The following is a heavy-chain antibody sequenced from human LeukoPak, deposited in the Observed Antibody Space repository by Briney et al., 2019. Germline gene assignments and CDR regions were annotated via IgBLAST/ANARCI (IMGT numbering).Heavy chain of an antibody. J-gene: IGHJ3*02. CDR3: ARDGEIRFLEWLNAFDI. Sequence: PGGSLRLSCAASGFTLSDHYMDWVRQAPGKGLEWVGRSRNKANSYTTEYAPSVKGRFTFSRDDSRNSLYLQMISLKTEDTAVYYCARDGEIRFLEWLNAFDIWGQGTMVTVSS. V-gene: IGHV3-72*01. CDR1: GFTLSDHY. D-gene: IGHD3-3*01. CDR2: SRNKANSYTT.